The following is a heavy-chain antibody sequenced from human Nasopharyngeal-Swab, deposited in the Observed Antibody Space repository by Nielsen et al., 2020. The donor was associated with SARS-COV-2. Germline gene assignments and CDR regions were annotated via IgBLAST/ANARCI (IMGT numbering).Heavy chain of an antibody. CDR2: INSDGSST. J-gene: IGHJ4*02. D-gene: IGHD1-26*01. V-gene: IGHV3-74*01. Sequence: GESLKISCAASGFTFGSHWMHWVRQAPGKGLVWVSRINSDGSSTTYAGSVKGRFTISRDNAKNTLYLQMNNLSAEDTAVYFCAREVNSGSYRDDYWGQGTLVTVSS. CDR3: AREVNSGSYRDDY. CDR1: GFTFGSHW.